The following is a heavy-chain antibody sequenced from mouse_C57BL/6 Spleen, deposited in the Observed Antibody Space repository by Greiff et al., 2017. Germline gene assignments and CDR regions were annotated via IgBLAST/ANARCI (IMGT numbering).Heavy chain of an antibody. CDR3: ARSLQLREGFDY. CDR1: GYTFTSYW. D-gene: IGHD3-2*02. Sequence: QVQLQQPGAELVKPGVSVKLSCKASGYTFTSYWMHWVKQRPGQGLEWIGMIHPNSGSTNYNEKFKSKATLTVDKSSSTAYMQLSSLTSEDSAVYYCARSLQLREGFDYWGQGTTLTVSS. V-gene: IGHV1-64*01. J-gene: IGHJ2*01. CDR2: IHPNSGST.